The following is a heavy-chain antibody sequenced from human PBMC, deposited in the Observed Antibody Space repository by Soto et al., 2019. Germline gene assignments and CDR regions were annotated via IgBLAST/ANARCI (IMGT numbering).Heavy chain of an antibody. D-gene: IGHD5-12*01. CDR1: GFTFSGYY. CDR2: ISYDGSTE. V-gene: IGHV3-30*18. Sequence: GGSLRLSCAASGFTFSGYYMQWVRQAPGKGLEWVAVISYDGSTEYYADSVKGRFTISGDNSANRLFLQMNSLRPEDTAVYYCTKDDGYNDSTYYHYFGMDVWGQGTTVTVSS. J-gene: IGHJ6*02. CDR3: TKDDGYNDSTYYHYFGMDV.